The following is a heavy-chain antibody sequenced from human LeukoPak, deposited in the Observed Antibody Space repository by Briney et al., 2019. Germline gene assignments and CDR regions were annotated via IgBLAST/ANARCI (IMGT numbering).Heavy chain of an antibody. CDR3: ARGRYYYDSSGKKGLDY. J-gene: IGHJ4*02. CDR2: INHSGST. CDR1: GGSFSGYY. Sequence: SETLSLTCAVYGGSFSGYYWSWIRQPPGKGLEWIGEINHSGSTNYNPSLKSRVTISVDTSKNQFSLKLSSVTAADTAVYYCARGRYYYDSSGKKGLDYWGQGTLVTVSS. D-gene: IGHD3-22*01. V-gene: IGHV4-34*01.